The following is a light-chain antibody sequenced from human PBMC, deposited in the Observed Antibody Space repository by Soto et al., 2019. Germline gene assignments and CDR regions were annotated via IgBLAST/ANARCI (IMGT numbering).Light chain of an antibody. CDR3: SSYAGSNNLV. V-gene: IGLV2-8*01. J-gene: IGLJ2*01. CDR1: SSDLGGLNY. CDR2: KVD. Sequence: QSVLTQPASVSGSPGQSITIPCSGRSSDLGGLNYVSWYQQHPGKVPKLIIYKVDNRPSGISDRFSGSKSGNTASLTVSGLQAEDEADYYCSSYAGSNNLVFGGGTKLTVL.